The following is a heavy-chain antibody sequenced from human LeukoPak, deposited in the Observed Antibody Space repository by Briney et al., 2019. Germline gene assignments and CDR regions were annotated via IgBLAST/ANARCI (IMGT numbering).Heavy chain of an antibody. J-gene: IGHJ4*02. CDR1: GFTFSSYN. V-gene: IGHV3-48*02. CDR3: ARTGSTGYYPHYFDY. D-gene: IGHD3-22*01. CDR2: IRSSSSTI. Sequence: GGSLRLSCVVSGFTFSSYNMSWVRQAPGKGLEWVSYIRSSSSTIYYADSVKGRFTISRDNAKNSLYLQMNSLRDEDTAVYYCARTGSTGYYPHYFDYWGQGTLVTVSS.